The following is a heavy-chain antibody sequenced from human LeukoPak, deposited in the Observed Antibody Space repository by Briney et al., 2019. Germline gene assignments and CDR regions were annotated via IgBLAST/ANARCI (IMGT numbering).Heavy chain of an antibody. CDR1: GFTFSSYA. D-gene: IGHD2/OR15-2a*01. V-gene: IGHV3-23*01. CDR2: ISGSGGST. Sequence: GGSLRLSCAASGFTFSSYAMSWVRQAPGKGLEWVSAISGSGGSTYYADSVKGRFTISRDNSRTTLYLQMNSLRAEDTAVYYCARDSGIVIATHYFDYWGQGTLVTVSS. CDR3: ARDSGIVIATHYFDY. J-gene: IGHJ4*02.